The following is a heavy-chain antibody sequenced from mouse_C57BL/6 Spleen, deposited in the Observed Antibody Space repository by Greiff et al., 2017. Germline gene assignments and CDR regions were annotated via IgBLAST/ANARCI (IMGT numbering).Heavy chain of an antibody. D-gene: IGHD2-4*01. J-gene: IGHJ4*01. CDR2: TNPGSGGT. CDR3: ARVEDYDGYAMDY. V-gene: IGHV1-54*01. Sequence: VQLQQSGAELVRPGTSVKVSCKASGYAFTNYLIEWVKQRPGQGLEWIGVTNPGSGGTNYNEKFKGKATLTADKSSITAYMQLSRLTSEDSAVYFCARVEDYDGYAMDYWGQGTSVTVSS. CDR1: GYAFTNYL.